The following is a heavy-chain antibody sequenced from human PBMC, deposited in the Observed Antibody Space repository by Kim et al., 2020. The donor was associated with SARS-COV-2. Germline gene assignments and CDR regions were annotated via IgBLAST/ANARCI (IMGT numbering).Heavy chain of an antibody. V-gene: IGHV3-49*03. CDR3: NTIVDTTRVWVDY. CDR2: IRSKAYGGTT. CDR1: GFTFGDYA. D-gene: IGHD5-12*01. J-gene: IGHJ4*02. Sequence: GGSLRLSCTASGFTFGDYAMSWFRQAPGKGLEWVGFIRSKAYGGTTEYAASVKGRFTISRDDSKSIAYLQMNSLKTEDTAVYYCNTIVDTTRVWVDYWGQGTLVTVSS.